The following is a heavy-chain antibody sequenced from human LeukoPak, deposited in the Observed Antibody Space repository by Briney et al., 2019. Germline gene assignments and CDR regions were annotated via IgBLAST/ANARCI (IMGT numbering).Heavy chain of an antibody. J-gene: IGHJ4*02. CDR2: IISIFGIA. D-gene: IGHD4-23*01. CDR3: ARRADYGGNLGDY. V-gene: IGHV1-69*02. CDR1: GVTLSSYS. Sequence: ASVKFCCKASGVTLSSYSIRWVRQAPGQGIQWNGRIISIFGIANYAQKFQGRVTITADKSTSTAYMELSSLRSEDTAVYYCARRADYGGNLGDYWGQGTLVTVSS.